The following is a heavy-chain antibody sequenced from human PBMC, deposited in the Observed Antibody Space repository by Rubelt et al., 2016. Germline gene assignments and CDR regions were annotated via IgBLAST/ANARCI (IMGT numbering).Heavy chain of an antibody. Sequence: SNYALSWVRQAPGKGLEWVSVISGSGDSTYYADSVKGRFTISRDNSKNTLYLQMSSLRAEDTAVYYCARGIAAPGTDYWGQGTLVTVSP. D-gene: IGHD6-13*01. CDR1: SNYA. CDR3: ARGIAAPGTDY. CDR2: ISGSGDST. J-gene: IGHJ4*02. V-gene: IGHV3-23*01.